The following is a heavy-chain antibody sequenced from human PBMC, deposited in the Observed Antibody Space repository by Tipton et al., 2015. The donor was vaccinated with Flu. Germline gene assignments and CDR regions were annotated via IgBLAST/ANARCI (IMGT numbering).Heavy chain of an antibody. D-gene: IGHD3-16*01. CDR3: XRDLXDXXXXLGDWFDP. V-gene: IGHV4-38-2*02. J-gene: IGHJ5*02. Sequence: TLSLTCTVSGYSISSGYYWGWIRQPPGKGLEWIGSIYHSGSPYYNPSLKSRVTISVDMPKNQFSLKLSSVTAADTAVYYCXRDLXDXXXXLGDWFDPWGQGTLVTVSS. CDR2: IYHSGSP. CDR1: GYSISSGYY.